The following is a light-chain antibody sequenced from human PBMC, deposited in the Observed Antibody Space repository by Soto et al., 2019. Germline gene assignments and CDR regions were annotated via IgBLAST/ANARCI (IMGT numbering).Light chain of an antibody. CDR1: QSVSSSY. V-gene: IGKV3-20*01. Sequence: EIVLTQSPGTLSLSPGERATLSCRASQSVSSSYLAWYQQKPGQAPRLLIYGASSRATGIPDRFSGSGSGTDFTLTISRLEPEDFAVYYCQQYVGLPPTFGQGTKVDI. CDR2: GAS. J-gene: IGKJ1*01. CDR3: QQYVGLPPT.